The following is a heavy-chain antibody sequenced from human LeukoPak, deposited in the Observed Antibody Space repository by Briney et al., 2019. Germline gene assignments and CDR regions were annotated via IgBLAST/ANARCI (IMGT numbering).Heavy chain of an antibody. CDR2: ISSSRSYI. CDR1: GFTFSNYN. CDR3: ARAGGYSNSWHSGAFDY. D-gene: IGHD6-13*01. Sequence: PGGSLRLSCAASGFTFSNYNMNWVRQAPGKGLEWVSSISSSRSYIYYADSVKGRFTISRDNAKNSLYLQMNSLRAEDTAVYYCARAGGYSNSWHSGAFDYWGQGTLVTVSS. J-gene: IGHJ4*02. V-gene: IGHV3-21*01.